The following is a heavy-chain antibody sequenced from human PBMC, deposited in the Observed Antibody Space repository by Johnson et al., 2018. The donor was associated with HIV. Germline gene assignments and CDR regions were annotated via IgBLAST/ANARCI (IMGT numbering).Heavy chain of an antibody. J-gene: IGHJ3*02. CDR2: IRNKANGYTT. CDR1: GFTFSDHY. D-gene: IGHD4-23*01. V-gene: IGHV3-72*01. Sequence: VQLVESGGNLVHIGGSLRLSCAASGFTFSDHYMDWVRQAPGKGLEWVGRIRNKANGYTTEYAASVKGRFTISRDNSKNTLYLQMDSLGTEDTAVYYCARGRNSNFRLRDAFDIWGQGTMVTVSS. CDR3: ARGRNSNFRLRDAFDI.